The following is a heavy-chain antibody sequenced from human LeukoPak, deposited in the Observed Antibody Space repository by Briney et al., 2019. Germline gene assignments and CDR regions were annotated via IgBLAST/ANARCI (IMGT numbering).Heavy chain of an antibody. D-gene: IGHD6-13*01. J-gene: IGHJ4*02. CDR1: GDSISTSSYY. Sequence: PSETLSLTCSVSGDSISTSSYYWGWIRQPPGKGLEWIGTIYYSGSTYYNPSLTSRVTISVDTSKNQFSLKLSSVTAADTAVYYCARAAAAAGEKRIDYWGQGTLVTVSS. CDR3: ARAAAAAGEKRIDY. V-gene: IGHV4-39*07. CDR2: IYYSGST.